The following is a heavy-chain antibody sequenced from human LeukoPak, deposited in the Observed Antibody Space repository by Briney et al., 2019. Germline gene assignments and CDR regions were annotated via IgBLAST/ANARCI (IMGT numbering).Heavy chain of an antibody. J-gene: IGHJ4*02. Sequence: PSETLSLTCTVSGGSISSSSYYWGWIRQPPGKGLEWIGSIYYSGSTYYNPSLKSRVTISVDTSKNQFSLNLSSVTAADTAVYYCARQIGGGSTGSFDYWGQGTLVTVSS. CDR3: ARQIGGGSTGSFDY. CDR2: IYYSGST. V-gene: IGHV4-39*01. D-gene: IGHD3-10*01. CDR1: GGSISSSSYY.